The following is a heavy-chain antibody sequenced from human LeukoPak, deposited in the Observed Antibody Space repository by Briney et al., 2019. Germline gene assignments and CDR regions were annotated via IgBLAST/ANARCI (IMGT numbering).Heavy chain of an antibody. CDR1: GFTFSSYA. Sequence: GSLRLSCAASGFTFSSYAMSWVRQAPGKGLGWVSAISGSGGSTYYADSVKGRFTISRDNSKNTLYLQMNSLRAEDTAVYYCAKEVLRSGDYDYWGQGTLVTVSP. D-gene: IGHD3-3*01. V-gene: IGHV3-23*01. J-gene: IGHJ4*02. CDR2: ISGSGGST. CDR3: AKEVLRSGDYDY.